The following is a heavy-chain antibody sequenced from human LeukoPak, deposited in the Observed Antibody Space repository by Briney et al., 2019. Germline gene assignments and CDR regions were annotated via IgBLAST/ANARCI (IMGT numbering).Heavy chain of an antibody. CDR3: ARDRASENCSSTSCYYYNWFDP. CDR1: GHTFTGYY. V-gene: IGHV1-2*04. CDR2: INPNSGGT. D-gene: IGHD2-2*01. Sequence: ASVRVSCKASGHTFTGYYMHWVRQAPGQGLEWMGWINPNSGGTNYAQKFQGWVTMTRDTSISTAYMELSRLRSDDTAVYYCARDRASENCSSTSCYYYNWFDPWGQGTLVTVSS. J-gene: IGHJ5*02.